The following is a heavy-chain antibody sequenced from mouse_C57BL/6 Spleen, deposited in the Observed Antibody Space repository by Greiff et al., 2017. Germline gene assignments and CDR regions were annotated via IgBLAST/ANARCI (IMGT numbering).Heavy chain of an antibody. J-gene: IGHJ4*01. D-gene: IGHD2-2*01. CDR3: ARYGYPHYYAMDY. Sequence: QVQLQQSGAELAKPGASVKLSCKASGYTFTSYWMHWVKQRPGQGLEWIGYINPSSGYTKSNQKFKDKATLTADKSSSTAYMQLSSLTYEDSAVYYCARYGYPHYYAMDYWGQGTSVTVSS. CDR2: INPSSGYT. CDR1: GYTFTSYW. V-gene: IGHV1-7*01.